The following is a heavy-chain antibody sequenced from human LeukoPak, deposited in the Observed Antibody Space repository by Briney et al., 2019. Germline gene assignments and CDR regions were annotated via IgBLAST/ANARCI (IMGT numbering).Heavy chain of an antibody. D-gene: IGHD3-22*01. J-gene: IGHJ4*02. Sequence: GESLKISCKGSGYSFTSYWISWVRQMPGKGLEWMGIIYPGDSESRYSPSLQGQVTISADKSISAAYLQWSSLKASDTAMYYCARQMGGYFDFWGQGTLVTVSS. CDR1: GYSFTSYW. CDR2: IYPGDSES. V-gene: IGHV5-51*01. CDR3: ARQMGGYFDF.